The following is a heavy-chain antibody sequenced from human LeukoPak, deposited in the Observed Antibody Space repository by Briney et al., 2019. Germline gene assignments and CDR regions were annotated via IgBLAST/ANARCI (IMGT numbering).Heavy chain of an antibody. D-gene: IGHD5-12*01. V-gene: IGHV1-2*02. J-gene: IGHJ4*02. Sequence: GASVTVSCKASGYTFTDYFMHWMRQPPGQGLEWMAWINPNSGATNYAPKFQGRVTLTRDTSITTAYMWVSRLRSDDTAVYYCARDFGRYSGYDFDFWGQGTLVTVSS. CDR3: ARDFGRYSGYDFDF. CDR2: INPNSGAT. CDR1: GYTFTDYF.